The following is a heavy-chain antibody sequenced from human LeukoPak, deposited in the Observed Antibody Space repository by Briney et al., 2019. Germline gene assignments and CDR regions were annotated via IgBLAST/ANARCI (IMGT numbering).Heavy chain of an antibody. CDR1: GYSISSGHY. V-gene: IGHV4-38-2*02. D-gene: IGHD3-16*01. CDR3: ARTSYYDDHWGWFDP. CDR2: IYKTGYR. Sequence: SETLSLTCTVSGYSISSGHYWGWIRQPPGKGLECIGNIYKTGYRHYNPSLKGRVTMSVDTSKNQFSLNLTSVTAADTGVYYCARTSYYDDHWGWFDPWGQGILVAVSS. J-gene: IGHJ5*02.